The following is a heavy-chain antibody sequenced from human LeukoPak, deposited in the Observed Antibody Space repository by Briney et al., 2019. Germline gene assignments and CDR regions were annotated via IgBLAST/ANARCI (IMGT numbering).Heavy chain of an antibody. D-gene: IGHD3-10*01. V-gene: IGHV3-30*02. CDR2: IRYDGSNK. CDR1: GFTFSSYG. CDR3: VKYRDKYKALWFGTFDN. Sequence: GGSLRLSCAASGFTFSSYGMHWVRQAPGKGLEWVAFIRYDGSNKYYADSVKGRFTISRDNSKNTLYLQMNSLRAEDTAVYYCVKYRDKYKALWFGTFDNWGQGTLVTVSS. J-gene: IGHJ4*02.